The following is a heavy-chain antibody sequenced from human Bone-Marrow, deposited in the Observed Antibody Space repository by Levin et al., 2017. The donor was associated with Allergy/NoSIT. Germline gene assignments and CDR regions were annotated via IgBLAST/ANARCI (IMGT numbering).Heavy chain of an antibody. D-gene: IGHD2-15*01. Sequence: SETLSLTCTVSGGSISSISSSTFYWGWIRRPPGKGLEWIGSIYYGGSTYYNPSLKSRVTISVESSVDTSKNQFSLRLNSVTAADTAVYYGAREFCSGGSCYRNWYFDLWGRGTLVSVSS. CDR1: GGSISSISSSTFY. CDR2: IYYGGST. V-gene: IGHV4-39*07. J-gene: IGHJ2*01. CDR3: AREFCSGGSCYRNWYFDL.